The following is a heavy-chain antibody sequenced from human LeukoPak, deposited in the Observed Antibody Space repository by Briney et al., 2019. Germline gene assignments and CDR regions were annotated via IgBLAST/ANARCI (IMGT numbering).Heavy chain of an antibody. V-gene: IGHV5-51*01. J-gene: IGHJ3*02. CDR3: ARRFGTVGATTDDAFDI. CDR2: IYPGDSDT. Sequence: GESLKISCKGSGYSFTSYWIGWVRQMPGKGLEWMGIIYPGDSDTRYSPSFQGQVTISADKSISTAYLQWSSLKASDTAMYYCARRFGTVGATTDDAFDIWGQGTMVTVSS. D-gene: IGHD1-26*01. CDR1: GYSFTSYW.